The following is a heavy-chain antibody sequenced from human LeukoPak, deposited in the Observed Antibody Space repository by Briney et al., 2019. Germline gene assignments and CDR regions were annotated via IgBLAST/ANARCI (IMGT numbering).Heavy chain of an antibody. Sequence: GGSLGLSCAASGFTFSSYWMNWARQAPGKGLEWVASINHNGNVNYYVDSVKGRFTISRDNAKNSLYLQMSNLRAEDTAVYFCARGGGLDVWGQGATVTVSS. V-gene: IGHV3-7*03. CDR2: INHNGNVN. J-gene: IGHJ6*02. CDR3: ARGGGLDV. CDR1: GFTFSSYW. D-gene: IGHD3-16*01.